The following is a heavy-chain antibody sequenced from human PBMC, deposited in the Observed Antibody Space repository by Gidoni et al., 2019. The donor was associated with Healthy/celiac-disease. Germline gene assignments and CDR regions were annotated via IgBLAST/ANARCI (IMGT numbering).Heavy chain of an antibody. CDR1: GDSISSGGHY. Sequence: QVQLQESGPGLVKPSQTLSLTCTVSGDSISSGGHYWSWIRQHPGKGLEWIGYIYYSGSTYYNPSLKSRVTISVDTSKNQFSLKLSSVTAADTAVYYCAREPKGDGDYGTFDFWGQGTLVTVSS. CDR3: AREPKGDGDYGTFDF. J-gene: IGHJ4*02. V-gene: IGHV4-31*03. D-gene: IGHD4-17*01. CDR2: IYYSGST.